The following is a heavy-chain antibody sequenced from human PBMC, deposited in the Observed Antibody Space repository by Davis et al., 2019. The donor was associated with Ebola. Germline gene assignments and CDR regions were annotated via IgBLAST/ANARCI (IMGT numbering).Heavy chain of an antibody. Sequence: GESLKISCAASGFTFSSYAMSWVRQAPGKGLEWVSAISGSGGSTYYADSVKGRFTISRDNSKNTLYLQMNSLRAEDTAVYYCAREWKTYYDFWSGYPDYYYGMDVWGQGTTVTVSS. D-gene: IGHD3-3*01. CDR1: GFTFSSYA. J-gene: IGHJ6*02. CDR3: AREWKTYYDFWSGYPDYYYGMDV. CDR2: ISGSGGST. V-gene: IGHV3-23*01.